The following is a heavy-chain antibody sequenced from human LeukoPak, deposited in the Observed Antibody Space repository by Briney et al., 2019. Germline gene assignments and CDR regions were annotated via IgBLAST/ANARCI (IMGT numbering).Heavy chain of an antibody. CDR1: GFTFSSYC. V-gene: IGHV3-74*01. CDR3: ARARTSMIVV. J-gene: IGHJ4*02. D-gene: IGHD3-22*01. CDR2: INSDGSST. Sequence: GGSLRLSCAASGFTFSSYCMHWLRHAPGKGLVWVSRINSDGSSTSYADSVKGRFTISRDNAKNTLYLQMNSLRAEDTAVYYCARARTSMIVVWGQGTLVTVSS.